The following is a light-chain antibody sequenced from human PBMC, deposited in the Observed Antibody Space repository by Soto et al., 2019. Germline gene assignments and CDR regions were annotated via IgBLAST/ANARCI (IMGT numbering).Light chain of an antibody. Sequence: EIVMTQSPATLSVSPGEGATLSRRASQSVGRKLVWYQQKAGQAPRPLIFDASTRATGIPARFSGSGSGTEFSLTINSLQPEDFATYYCQKLNTFPLTFGQGTRLEI. CDR3: QKLNTFPLT. CDR1: QSVGRK. V-gene: IGKV3-15*01. CDR2: DAS. J-gene: IGKJ5*01.